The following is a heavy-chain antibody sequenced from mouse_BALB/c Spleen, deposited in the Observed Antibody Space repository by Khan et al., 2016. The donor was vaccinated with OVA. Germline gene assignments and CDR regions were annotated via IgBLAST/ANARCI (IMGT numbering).Heavy chain of an antibody. J-gene: IGHJ2*01. Sequence: QVQLKESGPGLVAPSQSLSITCTVTGFSLTSYSIHWILQPPGKGLEWLGVIWAGGSTNYNSPLMSRLSISKDNSTSQVFLKMNSLQTQDTAIYYCARNREPDYFDYWGQGTTLTVSS. CDR3: ARNREPDYFDY. V-gene: IGHV2-9*02. CDR2: IWAGGST. CDR1: GFSLTSYS.